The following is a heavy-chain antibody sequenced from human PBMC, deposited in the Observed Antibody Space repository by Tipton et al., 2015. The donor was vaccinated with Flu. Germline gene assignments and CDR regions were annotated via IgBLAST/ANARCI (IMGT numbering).Heavy chain of an antibody. Sequence: QLVQSGGGLIRPGGSLRLSCAVSGFTVSTSYMSWVRQPPGKGLEWVSIVYDDGRTDYADSVEGRFAISRDNSKNILYLQMNSLRADDTAVYFCARDEGGTYPDWGQGTLVTVSS. V-gene: IGHV3-53*01. J-gene: IGHJ4*02. CDR3: ARDEGGTYPD. D-gene: IGHD1-14*01. CDR2: VYDDGRT. CDR1: GFTVSTSY.